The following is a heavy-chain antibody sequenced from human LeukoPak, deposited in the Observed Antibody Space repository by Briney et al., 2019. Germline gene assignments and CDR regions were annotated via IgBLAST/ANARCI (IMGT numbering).Heavy chain of an antibody. Sequence: PGGSLRLSCAASGFTFSSYEMNWVRQAPGKGLEWVSYISSSGSTIYYADSVKGRFTISRDNAKNSLYLQMNSLRAEDTAVYYCARVVDSSGFYGYWGQGTLVTVSS. CDR3: ARVVDSSGFYGY. V-gene: IGHV3-48*03. CDR2: ISSSGSTI. D-gene: IGHD3-22*01. J-gene: IGHJ4*02. CDR1: GFTFSSYE.